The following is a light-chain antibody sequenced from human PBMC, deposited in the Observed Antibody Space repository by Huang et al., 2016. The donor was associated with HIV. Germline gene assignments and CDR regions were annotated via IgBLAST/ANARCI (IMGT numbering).Light chain of an antibody. CDR1: RSVSTN. V-gene: IGKV3-15*01. CDR2: GSS. J-gene: IGKJ4*01. Sequence: EIVMTQSPATLSVSPGERVTLSCRANRSVSTNLAWYQQRPGQAPRLRSYGSSTRAPGIPARVSGSGSVTDFSLTISSLQSEDFALYYCHQYNNWLLSFGGGTRVDI. CDR3: HQYNNWLLS.